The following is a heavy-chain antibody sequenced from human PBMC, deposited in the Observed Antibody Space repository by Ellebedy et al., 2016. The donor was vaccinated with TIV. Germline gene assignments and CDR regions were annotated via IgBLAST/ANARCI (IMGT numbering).Heavy chain of an antibody. CDR3: ATDWSYGDCLSPTHAFVI. Sequence: GESLKISCGASGFSFSSYWMSWVRQAPGKGLEWVANVRQDGSEKYYVDSVKGRFTISRDNAKNSLYLHLNSLRAEDTAMYYCATDWSYGDCLSPTHAFVIWGQGTMVTVSS. D-gene: IGHD4-17*01. V-gene: IGHV3-7*01. CDR1: GFSFSSYW. J-gene: IGHJ3*02. CDR2: VRQDGSEK.